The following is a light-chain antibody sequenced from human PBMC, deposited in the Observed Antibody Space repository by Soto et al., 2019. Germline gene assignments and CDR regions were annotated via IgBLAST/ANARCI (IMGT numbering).Light chain of an antibody. V-gene: IGKV3-11*01. CDR3: QQRSDWQRT. CDR1: QSVSTY. J-gene: IGKJ1*01. CDR2: DAS. Sequence: EIVLTQSPATLSLSPGERATLSCRASQSVSTYLAWYQQKRGQAPRLLIYDASNRATGIPARFSGSGSGTDFTLTISSLEPEDVAVYYCQQRSDWQRTFGQGTKVEMK.